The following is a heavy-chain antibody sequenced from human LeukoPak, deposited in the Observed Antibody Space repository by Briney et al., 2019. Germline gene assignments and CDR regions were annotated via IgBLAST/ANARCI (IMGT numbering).Heavy chain of an antibody. CDR1: GFTFSSYS. CDR2: ISSSSYI. CDR3: ARFSIAAARSFLDH. J-gene: IGHJ4*02. Sequence: TGGSLRLSCAASGFTFSSYSMNWVRQAPGKGLEWVSSISSSSYIYYADSVKGRFTISRDNAKNSLYLQMNSLRAEDTAVYYCARFSIAAARSFLDHWGQGALVTVSS. V-gene: IGHV3-21*01. D-gene: IGHD6-13*01.